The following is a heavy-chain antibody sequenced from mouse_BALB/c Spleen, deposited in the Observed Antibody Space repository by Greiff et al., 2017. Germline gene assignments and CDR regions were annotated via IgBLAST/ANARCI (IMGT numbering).Heavy chain of an antibody. Sequence: EVQGVESGGGLVQPGGSRKLSCAASGFTFSSFGMHWVRQAPEKGLEWVAYLSSGSSTIYYADTVKGRFTISRDNPKNTLFLQMTSLRSEDTAMYYCARDYDYDPDRFAYWGQGTLVTVSA. CDR2: LSSGSSTI. D-gene: IGHD2-4*01. CDR1: GFTFSSFG. CDR3: ARDYDYDPDRFAY. J-gene: IGHJ3*01. V-gene: IGHV5-17*02.